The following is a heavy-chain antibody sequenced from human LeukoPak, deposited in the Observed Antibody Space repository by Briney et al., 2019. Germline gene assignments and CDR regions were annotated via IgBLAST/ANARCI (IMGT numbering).Heavy chain of an antibody. CDR3: AAAAAGIREFDY. V-gene: IGHV4-59*01. D-gene: IGHD6-13*01. Sequence: SETLSLTCTVSGGSMSNYYWNWIRQPPGKGLEWIGYIYYSGITNYNPSLKSRVTISVDMSKNQFSLKLNSVTAADAAVYYCAAAAAGIREFDYWGQGTLVTVSS. J-gene: IGHJ4*02. CDR2: IYYSGIT. CDR1: GGSMSNYY.